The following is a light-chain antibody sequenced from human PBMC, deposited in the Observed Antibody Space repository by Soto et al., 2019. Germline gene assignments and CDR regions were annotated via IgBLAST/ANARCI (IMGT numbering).Light chain of an antibody. Sequence: EIVLTQSPGTLSSSPGERATLSCRASHIVTSNYLAWYQQKPGQAPRLLIFGASIRATGLPGRFSGGGSGADFTLTISRLEPEDFAVYYCQQYGSSPGTFGQGTKV. CDR1: HIVTSNY. CDR3: QQYGSSPGT. J-gene: IGKJ1*01. V-gene: IGKV3-20*01. CDR2: GAS.